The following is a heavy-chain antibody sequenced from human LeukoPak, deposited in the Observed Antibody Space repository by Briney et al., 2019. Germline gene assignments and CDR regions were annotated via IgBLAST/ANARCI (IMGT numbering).Heavy chain of an antibody. CDR2: IYYSGST. J-gene: IGHJ4*02. D-gene: IGHD1-26*01. CDR1: GGSISSYY. CDR3: ARVGGSYSSQFDY. Sequence: SETLSLTCTVSGGSISSYYWSWIRQPPGKGLEWIGYIYYSGSTNYNPSLKSRRVTISVDTSKNQFSLKLSSVTAADTAVYYCARVGGSYSSQFDYWGQGTLVTVSS. V-gene: IGHV4-59*01.